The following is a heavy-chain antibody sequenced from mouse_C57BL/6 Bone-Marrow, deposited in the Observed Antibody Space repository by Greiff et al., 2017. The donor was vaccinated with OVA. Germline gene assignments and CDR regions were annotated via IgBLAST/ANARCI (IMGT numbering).Heavy chain of an antibody. D-gene: IGHD1-2*01. CDR1: GYTFTDYY. CDR2: IYPGSGNT. V-gene: IGHV1-76*01. CDR3: ASSWGYFDY. Sequence: QVQLQQSGAELVRPGASVKLSCKASGYTFTDYYINWVKQRLGQGLEWIARIYPGSGNTYYNEKFKGKATLTAEKSSSTAYMQLSSLTSEDSAVYFCASSWGYFDYWGQGTTLTVSS. J-gene: IGHJ2*01.